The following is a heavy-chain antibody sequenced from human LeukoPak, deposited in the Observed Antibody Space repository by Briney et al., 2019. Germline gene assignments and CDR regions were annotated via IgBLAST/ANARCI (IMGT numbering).Heavy chain of an antibody. V-gene: IGHV3-33*01. D-gene: IGHD4-23*01. CDR1: GFTFRTHA. CDR3: AREMKSDFDGGNSFSGWLDP. J-gene: IGHJ5*02. CDR2: VWRDGSQS. Sequence: PGTSLRLSCAASGFTFRTHAMHWVRQAPGKGLEWVAVVWRDGSQSYYGDSVEGRFTISRDDSQDSLFLQVSSLRGGDTAVYYCAREMKSDFDGGNSFSGWLDPWGQGTLVIVSS.